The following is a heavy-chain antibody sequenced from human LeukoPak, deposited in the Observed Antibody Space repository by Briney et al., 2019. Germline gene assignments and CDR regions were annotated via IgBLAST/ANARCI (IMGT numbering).Heavy chain of an antibody. J-gene: IGHJ6*03. V-gene: IGHV1-69-2*01. CDR2: VDPEDGET. Sequence: GASVKVSCKASGYTFTDYYMHWVQQAPGKGLEWMGRVDPEDGETIYAEKFQGRVTITADTSTDTAYMELSSLRSEDTAVYYCATDRQIAAAGTYYYYYMDIWGKGTTVTVSS. D-gene: IGHD6-13*01. CDR1: GYTFTDYY. CDR3: ATDRQIAAAGTYYYYYMDI.